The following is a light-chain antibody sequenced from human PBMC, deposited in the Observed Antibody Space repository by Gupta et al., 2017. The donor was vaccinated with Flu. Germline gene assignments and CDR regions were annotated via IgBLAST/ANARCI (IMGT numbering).Light chain of an antibody. CDR2: QVS. CDR1: QSLLHRNGETY. Sequence: DIEMTQSPLSLPVTPGESAFISCRSSQSLLHRNGETYLDWYVQKPGQSPQLLIYQVSSRPSGVPDRFSGSGSGTYFSLRINRVEAEDVGVYYCMQALQTPPTFGQGTKVEIK. V-gene: IGKV2-28*01. CDR3: MQALQTPPT. J-gene: IGKJ1*01.